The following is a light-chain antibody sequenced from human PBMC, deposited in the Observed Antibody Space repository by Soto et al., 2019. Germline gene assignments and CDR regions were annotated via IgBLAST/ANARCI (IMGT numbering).Light chain of an antibody. CDR1: SSDVGANNA. CDR2: EVR. CDR3: SSYTSTTTWV. J-gene: IGLJ3*02. Sequence: QSALTQPASESGSPGQSITISCTGTSSDVGANNAVSWYQQHPGKAPKLIIYEVRNRPPGVSNRFSGSKSGNAASLTISGLQAEDEADYSCSSYTSTTTWVFGGGTKLTVL. V-gene: IGLV2-14*01.